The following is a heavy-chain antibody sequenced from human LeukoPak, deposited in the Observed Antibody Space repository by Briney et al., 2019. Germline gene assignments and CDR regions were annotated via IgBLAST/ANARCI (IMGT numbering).Heavy chain of an antibody. V-gene: IGHV1-69*04. Sequence: GASVKVSCKASGGTFSSYAISWVRQAPGQGLEWMGRIIPILGIANYAQKFQGRVTITADKSTSTAYMELSSLRSEDTAVYYCARVDTAMVSFDPWGQGTLVTVSS. J-gene: IGHJ5*02. D-gene: IGHD5-18*01. CDR3: ARVDTAMVSFDP. CDR1: GGTFSSYA. CDR2: IIPILGIA.